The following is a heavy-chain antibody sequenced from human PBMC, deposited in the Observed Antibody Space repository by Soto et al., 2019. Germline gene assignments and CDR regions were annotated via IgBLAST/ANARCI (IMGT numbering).Heavy chain of an antibody. Sequence: EVQLLESGGGLVQPGGSLRLSCAASGFTFSRYAMSWVRQAPGKGLEWVSAISGGGGSTYYADSVKGRFTISRDNSNNTLYLQMNSLRAEDTAVYYCAKPSSGWADSFDYWGQGTLVTVSS. CDR2: ISGGGGST. V-gene: IGHV3-23*01. CDR3: AKPSSGWADSFDY. D-gene: IGHD6-19*01. J-gene: IGHJ4*02. CDR1: GFTFSRYA.